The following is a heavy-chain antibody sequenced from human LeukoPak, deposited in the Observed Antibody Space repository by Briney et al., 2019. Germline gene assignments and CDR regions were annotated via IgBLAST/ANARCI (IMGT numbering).Heavy chain of an antibody. J-gene: IGHJ4*02. CDR2: ISSSSSYI. CDR1: GFTFSSYS. V-gene: IGHV3-21*01. Sequence: GGSLRLSCAASGFTFSSYSMNWVRQAPGKGLEWVSSISSSSSYIYYADSVKGRFTISRDNARDSLYLQMNSLRAEDTAVYYCARSPIAVAGTFDYWGQGTLVTVSS. D-gene: IGHD6-19*01. CDR3: ARSPIAVAGTFDY.